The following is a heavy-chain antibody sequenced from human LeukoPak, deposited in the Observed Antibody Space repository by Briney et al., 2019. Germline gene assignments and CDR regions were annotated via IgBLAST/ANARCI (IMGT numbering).Heavy chain of an antibody. CDR3: AKDLRDILTGHNYFDY. V-gene: IGHV3-9*01. J-gene: IGHJ4*02. CDR1: GFPFDDYP. CDR2: ISWNSSSI. Sequence: GGSLRLSCAASGFPFDDYPMHWVRQAPGKGLEWVPGISWNSSSIGYADSVKGRFTTSRDNAKSSLYLQMNSLRAEDTALYYCAKDLRDILTGHNYFDYWGQGTLVTVSS. D-gene: IGHD3-9*01.